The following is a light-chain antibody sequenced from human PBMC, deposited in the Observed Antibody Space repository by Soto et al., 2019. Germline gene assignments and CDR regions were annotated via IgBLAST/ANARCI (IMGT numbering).Light chain of an antibody. CDR1: ESVTSSC. CDR2: TTS. CDR3: QQCGGSPLFS. V-gene: IGKV3-20*01. J-gene: IGKJ3*01. Sequence: EIVLTQSPDTLSLSPGERATLSCTASESVTSSCLAWYQRKPGQAPRLLIHTTSTMATDIPDRFSGSGYGTDFTLTISRLEPEDFAVYYCQQCGGSPLFSFGPGTRGDI.